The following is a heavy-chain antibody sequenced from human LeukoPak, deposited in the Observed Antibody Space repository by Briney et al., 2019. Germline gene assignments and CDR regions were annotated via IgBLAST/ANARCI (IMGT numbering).Heavy chain of an antibody. V-gene: IGHV3-21*01. J-gene: IGHJ4*02. CDR3: ARGRYCSSTSCRSFDY. CDR1: GFTFSSYS. Sequence: PGGSLRLSCAASGFTFSSYSMNWVRQAPGKGLEWFSSISSSSSYIYYADSVKGRFTISRDNAKNSLYLQMNSLRAEDTAVYYCARGRYCSSTSCRSFDYWGQGTLVTVSS. CDR2: ISSSSSYI. D-gene: IGHD2-2*01.